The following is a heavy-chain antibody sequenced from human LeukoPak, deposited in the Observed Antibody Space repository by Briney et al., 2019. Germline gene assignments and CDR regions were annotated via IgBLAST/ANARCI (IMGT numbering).Heavy chain of an antibody. V-gene: IGHV4-34*01. D-gene: IGHD3-22*01. J-gene: IGHJ4*02. CDR3: ASFPLNYDSSGYYSFFDY. CDR1: GGSFSGYY. CDR2: VNHSGST. Sequence: SETLSLTCAVYGGSFSGYYWSWIRQPPGKGLEWIGEVNHSGSTNYNPSLKSRVTISVDTSKNQFSLKLSSVTAADTAVYYCASFPLNYDSSGYYSFFDYWGQGTLVTVSS.